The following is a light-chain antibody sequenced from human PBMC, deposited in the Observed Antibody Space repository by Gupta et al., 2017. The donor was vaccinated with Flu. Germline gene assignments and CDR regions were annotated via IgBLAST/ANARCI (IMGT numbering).Light chain of an antibody. J-gene: IGKJ4*01. CDR1: QSVSTY. Sequence: ERATLSCRASQSVSTYLAWYQHNPGQAPRLLIYDASNRATGIPARFSGSGSGTDFTLPISSLEPEDLSVYYCQQRSNWPHLTFGGGTKVEIK. CDR2: DAS. V-gene: IGKV3-11*01. CDR3: QQRSNWPHLT.